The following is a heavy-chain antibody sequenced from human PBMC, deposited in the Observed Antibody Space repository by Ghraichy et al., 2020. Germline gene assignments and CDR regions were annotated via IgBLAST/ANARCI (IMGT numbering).Heavy chain of an antibody. CDR1: GGSISSYY. CDR2: IYYSGST. D-gene: IGHD6-13*01. Sequence: SETLYLTCTVSGGSISSYYWSWIRQPPGKGLEWIGYIYYSGSTNYNPSLKSRVTISVDTSKNQFSLKLSSVTAADTAVYYCARVAAAGRLITYWYFDLWGRGTLVTVSS. CDR3: ARVAAAGRLITYWYFDL. V-gene: IGHV4-59*08. J-gene: IGHJ2*01.